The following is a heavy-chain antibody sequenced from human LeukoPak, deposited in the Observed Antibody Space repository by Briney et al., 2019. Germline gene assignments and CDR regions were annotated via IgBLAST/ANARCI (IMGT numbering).Heavy chain of an antibody. J-gene: IGHJ4*02. CDR3: SGEAPELVSFDY. D-gene: IGHD2-8*02. CDR1: GYTFTSYY. CDR2: INPSGGST. Sequence: ASVKVSCKASGYTFTSYYMHWVRQAPGQGLERVGIINPSGGSTSYAQKFQGRVTMTRDTSTSTVYMELSSLRSEDTAVDYYSGEAPELVSFDYWGQGTLVTVAS. V-gene: IGHV1-46*01.